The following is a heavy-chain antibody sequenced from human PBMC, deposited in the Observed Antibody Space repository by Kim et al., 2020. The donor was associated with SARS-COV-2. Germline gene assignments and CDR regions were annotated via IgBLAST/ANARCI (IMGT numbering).Heavy chain of an antibody. CDR3: ARAVWFGELLDYYFDY. J-gene: IGHJ4*02. CDR2: IYHSGST. CDR1: GGSISSSNW. V-gene: IGHV4-4*02. D-gene: IGHD3-10*01. Sequence: SETLSLTCAVSGGSISSSNWWSCVRQPPGKGLEWIGEIYHSGSTNYNPSLKSRVTISVDKSKNQFSLKLSSVTAADTAVYYCARAVWFGELLDYYFDYWGQGTLVTVSS.